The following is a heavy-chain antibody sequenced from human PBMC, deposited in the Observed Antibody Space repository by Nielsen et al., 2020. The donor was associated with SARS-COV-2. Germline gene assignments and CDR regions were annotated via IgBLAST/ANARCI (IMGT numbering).Heavy chain of an antibody. J-gene: IGHJ5*02. D-gene: IGHD2-2*01. CDR2: IYPGDSDT. Sequence: GGSLRLSCKGSGYSFTSYWIGWVRQMPGKGLEWMGIIYPGDSDTRYSPSFQGQVTISADKPISTAYLQWSSLKASDTAMYYCARLPEKIVVVPAAPFDPWGQGTLVTVSS. CDR1: GYSFTSYW. V-gene: IGHV5-51*04. CDR3: ARLPEKIVVVPAAPFDP.